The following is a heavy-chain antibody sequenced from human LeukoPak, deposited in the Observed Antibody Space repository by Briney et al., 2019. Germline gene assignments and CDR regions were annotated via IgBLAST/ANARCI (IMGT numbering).Heavy chain of an antibody. CDR1: GFTFSSFS. J-gene: IGHJ4*02. D-gene: IGHD1-26*01. CDR3: TKDLRSGSYFYFDY. Sequence: PGGSLRLSCAASGFTFSSFSTNWVPHAPGKGLEWGSYISSSSSTIYYADSVKGRFTISRDNSKNTLYLQMNSLRAEDTAVYYCTKDLRSGSYFYFDYWGQGTLVTVSS. V-gene: IGHV3-48*01. CDR2: ISSSSSTI.